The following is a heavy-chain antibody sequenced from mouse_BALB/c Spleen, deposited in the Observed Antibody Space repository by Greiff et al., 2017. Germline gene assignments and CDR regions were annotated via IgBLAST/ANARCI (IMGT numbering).Heavy chain of an antibody. CDR2: IRNKANGYTT. CDR1: GFTFTDYY. CDR3: ARDRWTGYFDV. J-gene: IGHJ1*01. Sequence: EVKVVESGGGLVQPGGSLRLSCATSGFTFTDYYMSWVRQPPGKALEWLGFIRNKANGYTTEYSASVKGRFTISRDNSQSILYLQMNTLRAEDSATYYCARDRWTGYFDVWGAGTTVTVSS. D-gene: IGHD1-1*02. V-gene: IGHV7-3*02.